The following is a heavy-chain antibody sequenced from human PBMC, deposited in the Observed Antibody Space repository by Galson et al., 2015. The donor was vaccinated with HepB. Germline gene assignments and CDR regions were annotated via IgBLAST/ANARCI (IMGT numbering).Heavy chain of an antibody. CDR1: GGTFSSYA. D-gene: IGHD6-19*01. V-gene: IGHV1-69*13. J-gene: IGHJ6*02. CDR2: IIPIFGTA. Sequence: SVKVSCKASGGTFSSYAISWVRQAPGQGLEWMGGIIPIFGTANYAQTFQGRVTITADESTSTAYMELSSLRSEDTAVYYCARNSGLAVAGTPPWDYYYGMDVWGQGTTVTVSS. CDR3: ARNSGLAVAGTPPWDYYYGMDV.